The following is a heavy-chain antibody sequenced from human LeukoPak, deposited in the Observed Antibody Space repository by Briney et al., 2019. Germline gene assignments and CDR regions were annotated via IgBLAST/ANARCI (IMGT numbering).Heavy chain of an antibody. CDR2: ITGSGGST. CDR3: AKGGGSSWYYFDY. Sequence: PGGSLRLSCAASGFTFSLYAMSWVRQAPGKGLEWVSTITGSGGSTYYADSVRGRFTISRDNSKNKLYLQMISLKAEDTAVYYCAKGGGSSWYYFDYWGQGTLVTVSS. J-gene: IGHJ4*02. CDR1: GFTFSLYA. V-gene: IGHV3-23*01. D-gene: IGHD6-13*01.